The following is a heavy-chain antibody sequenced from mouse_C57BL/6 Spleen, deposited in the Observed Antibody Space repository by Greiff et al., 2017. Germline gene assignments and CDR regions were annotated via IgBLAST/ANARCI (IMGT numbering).Heavy chain of an antibody. J-gene: IGHJ1*03. D-gene: IGHD2-3*01. V-gene: IGHV5-16*01. CDR3: AREDGYPRWYFDV. CDR2: INYDGSST. CDR1: GFTFSDYY. Sequence: EVQRVESEGGLVQPGSSMKLSCTASGFTFSDYYMAWVRQVPEKGLEWVANINYDGSSTYYLDSLKSRFIISRDNAKNILYLQMSSLKSEDTATYYCAREDGYPRWYFDVWGTGTTVTVSS.